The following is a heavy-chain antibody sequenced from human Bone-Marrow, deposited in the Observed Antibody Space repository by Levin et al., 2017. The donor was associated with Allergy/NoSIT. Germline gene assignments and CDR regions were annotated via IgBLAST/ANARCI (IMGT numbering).Heavy chain of an antibody. Sequence: LSLTCAASGFTFSHFVMHWVRQAPGKGLEWVALISDHGVTKSYADSVRGRFTISRDNSKNTLYLQMNSLRAEDTAVYYCARDLDTSELFDSWGQGTLVTVAS. CDR1: GFTFSHFV. D-gene: IGHD1-1*01. CDR2: ISDHGVTK. V-gene: IGHV3-30*03. J-gene: IGHJ4*02. CDR3: ARDLDTSELFDS.